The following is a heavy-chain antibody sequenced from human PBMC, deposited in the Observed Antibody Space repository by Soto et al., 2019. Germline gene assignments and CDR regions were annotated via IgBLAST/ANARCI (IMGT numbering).Heavy chain of an antibody. J-gene: IGHJ3*02. CDR1: GFTFSTSS. CDR3: ARAIGYAFDI. Sequence: GGSLRLSCAASGFTFSTSSLYRVRQAPGKGLEWVSSISSRSYTYYADSVKGRFTISRDNAKNSLYLQMNSLRAEDTAVYYCARAIGYAFDIWGQGTMVTVSS. D-gene: IGHD1-26*01. V-gene: IGHV3-21*01. CDR2: ISSRSYT.